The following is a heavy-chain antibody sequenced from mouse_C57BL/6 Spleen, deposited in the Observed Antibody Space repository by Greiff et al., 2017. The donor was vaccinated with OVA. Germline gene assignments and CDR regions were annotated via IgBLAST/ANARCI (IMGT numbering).Heavy chain of an antibody. CDR1: GFTFSDYY. CDR2: ITYDGSST. CDR3: ARRYYGSSRWYFDV. V-gene: IGHV5-16*01. J-gene: IGHJ1*03. Sequence: DVHLVESEGGLVQPGSSMKLSCTASGFTFSDYYMAWVRQVPEKGLEWVANITYDGSSTYYLDSLKSRFIISRDNAKNILYLQMSSLKSEDTATYYCARRYYGSSRWYFDVWGTGTTVTVSS. D-gene: IGHD1-1*01.